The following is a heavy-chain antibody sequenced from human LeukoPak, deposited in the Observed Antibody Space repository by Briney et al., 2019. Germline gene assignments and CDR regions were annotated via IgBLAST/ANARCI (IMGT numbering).Heavy chain of an antibody. CDR1: GGSISSSSYY. Sequence: SETLSLTCTVSGGSISSSSYYWGWIRQPPGKGLEWIGSIYYSESTYYNPSLKSRVTISVDTSKNQFSLKMSSVTAAETAVYYCARLETYYDFWSGPIVFDYWGQGTLVTVSS. J-gene: IGHJ4*02. V-gene: IGHV4-39*01. D-gene: IGHD3-3*01. CDR2: IYYSEST. CDR3: ARLETYYDFWSGPIVFDY.